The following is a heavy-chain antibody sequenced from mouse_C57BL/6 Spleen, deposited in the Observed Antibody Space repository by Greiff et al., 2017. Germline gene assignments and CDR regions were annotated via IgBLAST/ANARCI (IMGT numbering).Heavy chain of an antibody. J-gene: IGHJ1*03. V-gene: IGHV1-22*01. Sequence: VQLQQSGPELVKPGASVKMSCKASGYTFTDYNMHWVKQSHGKSLEWIGYINPNNGGTSYNQKFKGKATWTVNKSSSTAYMELRSLTSEDSAVYYCARRGIITTVDWYFDVWGTGTTVTVSS. CDR3: ARRGIITTVDWYFDV. D-gene: IGHD1-1*01. CDR2: INPNNGGT. CDR1: GYTFTDYN.